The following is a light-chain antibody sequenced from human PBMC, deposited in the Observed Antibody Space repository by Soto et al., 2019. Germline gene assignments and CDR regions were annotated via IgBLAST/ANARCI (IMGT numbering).Light chain of an antibody. Sequence: QSALTQPPSVSGSPGQSVTISCTGTSTDFVAYNRVSWYQQPPGTAPKLIIYEGSKRPSGVSNRFSGSKSGNTASLTISGLQAEDEADYYCCSYAGSSTLFGGGTKLTVL. CDR3: CSYAGSSTL. J-gene: IGLJ3*02. CDR2: EGS. CDR1: STDFVAYNR. V-gene: IGLV2-23*01.